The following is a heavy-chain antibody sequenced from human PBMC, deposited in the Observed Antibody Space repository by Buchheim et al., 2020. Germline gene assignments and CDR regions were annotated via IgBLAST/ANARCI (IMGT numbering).Heavy chain of an antibody. J-gene: IGHJ5*02. V-gene: IGHV5-51*01. CDR2: IYPGDSDA. D-gene: IGHD3-16*01. CDR1: GYTFTSYW. CDR3: AGRGGNWFDP. Sequence: EVQLVQSGAEVKKPGESLKISCEGSGYTFTSYWIGWVRQMPGKGLEWMGIIYPGDSDATYSPSFQVQVTISAAKSSGPHYPQWSSLKASDTAMYYCAGRGGNWFDPWGQGTL.